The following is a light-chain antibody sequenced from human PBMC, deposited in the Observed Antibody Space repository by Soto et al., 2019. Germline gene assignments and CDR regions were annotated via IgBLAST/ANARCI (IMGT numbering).Light chain of an antibody. Sequence: DIQMTQSPSSLSASVGDRVTITCRASQGIRIDLGWFQQRPGKAPKRLIYGASSLQSGVPSRFSGSGYGTEFTLTISNLQPEDFATYYCQKYNSAPWTFGQGTKVDIK. V-gene: IGKV1-17*02. J-gene: IGKJ1*01. CDR2: GAS. CDR3: QKYNSAPWT. CDR1: QGIRID.